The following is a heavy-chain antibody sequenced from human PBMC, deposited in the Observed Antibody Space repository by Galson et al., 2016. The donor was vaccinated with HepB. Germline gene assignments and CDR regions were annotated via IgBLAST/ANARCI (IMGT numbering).Heavy chain of an antibody. V-gene: IGHV3-7*03. CDR2: IKEDGSDK. Sequence: SLRLSCAASGFSFNIHWMYWVRQAPEKGLEWVASIKEDGSDKYYADSVEGRFTTSRDNAKRSLYLQMNSLRAEDTAVYYCARDGITGWHADFWGQGTLVTVSS. CDR3: ARDGITGWHADF. D-gene: IGHD6-19*01. J-gene: IGHJ4*02. CDR1: GFSFNIHW.